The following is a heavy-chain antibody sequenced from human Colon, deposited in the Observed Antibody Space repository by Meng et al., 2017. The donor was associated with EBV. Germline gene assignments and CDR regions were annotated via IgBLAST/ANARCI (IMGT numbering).Heavy chain of an antibody. V-gene: IGHV6-1*01. J-gene: IGHJ4*01. CDR1: GDSISSDSSN. D-gene: IGHD6-19*01. CDR3: ARAAHGSGFDY. CDR2: AYYRSKWNI. Sequence: QGQQLQPGPRRLKHSQTLSLTRATAGDSISSDSSNWNWIRQPPSRGLEWLGRAYYRSKWNIEYADSMKSLIIINPDTSKHQFSLLLNSVTPEDTAMYYCARAAHGSGFDYWGQGALVTVSS.